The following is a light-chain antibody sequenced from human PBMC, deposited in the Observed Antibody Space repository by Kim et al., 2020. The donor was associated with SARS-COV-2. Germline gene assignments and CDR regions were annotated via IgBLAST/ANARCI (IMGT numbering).Light chain of an antibody. J-gene: IGKJ5*01. V-gene: IGKV1-9*01. Sequence: IQLTQSPSSLSASVGDRVTITCRASQDISIHLDWYQQKPGKAPKLLIYAASTLQSGVPSRFSGSGSGTDFTLTISSLQPEDFATYYCQQLHRYHITFGQGTRLEIK. CDR2: AAS. CDR3: QQLHRYHIT. CDR1: QDISIH.